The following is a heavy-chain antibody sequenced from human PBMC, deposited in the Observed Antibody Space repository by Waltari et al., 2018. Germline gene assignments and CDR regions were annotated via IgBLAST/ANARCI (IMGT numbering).Heavy chain of an antibody. CDR2: ISTSSYSI. V-gene: IGHV3-48*04. CDR3: SRAGGRRSPEFDY. J-gene: IGHJ4*02. D-gene: IGHD3-10*01. CDR1: GFTFSNYS. Sequence: EVQLVESGGGLVHPGESLTLSCAASGFTFSNYSLNWVRQAPGKGRGLISYISTSSYSIYYADSVKGRFTISRDNAKNSLFLQMDNLRVEDTAVYFCSRAGGRRSPEFDYWGQGTLVTVSS.